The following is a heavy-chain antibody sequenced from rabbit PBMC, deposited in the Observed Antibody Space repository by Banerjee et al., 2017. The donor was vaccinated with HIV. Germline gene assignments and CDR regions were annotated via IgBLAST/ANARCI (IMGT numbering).Heavy chain of an antibody. V-gene: IGHV1S40*01. CDR3: ARDTGSSFSSYGMDL. D-gene: IGHD8-1*01. J-gene: IGHJ6*01. Sequence: WVRQAPGKGLEWIGCIYSSNPITWYASWAKGRFTISKTSSTTVTLQMTSLTAADTATYFCARDTGSSFSSYGMDLWGPGTLVTVS. CDR2: IYSSNPIT.